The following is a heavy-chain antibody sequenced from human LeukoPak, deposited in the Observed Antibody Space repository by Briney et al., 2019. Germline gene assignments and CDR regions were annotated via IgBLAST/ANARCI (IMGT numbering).Heavy chain of an antibody. CDR1: GFTFSSYA. CDR3: AKDVGYCTNGVCYKYFQH. CDR2: ISGSGGST. D-gene: IGHD2-8*01. V-gene: IGHV3-23*01. J-gene: IGHJ1*01. Sequence: GGSLRLSCAASGFTFSSYAMSWVRQAPGKGLEWVSAISGSGGSTYYADSVKGRFTISRDNSKNTLYLQMNSLRAEDTAVYYCAKDVGYCTNGVCYKYFQHWGQGTLVTVSS.